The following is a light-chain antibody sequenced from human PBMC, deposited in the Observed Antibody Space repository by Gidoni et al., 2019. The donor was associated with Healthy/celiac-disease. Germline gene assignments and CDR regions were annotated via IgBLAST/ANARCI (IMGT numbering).Light chain of an antibody. CDR2: GNS. CDR3: QSYDSSLSGSGVV. V-gene: IGLV1-40*01. J-gene: IGLJ2*01. Sequence: QSVLTQPPSVSGAPGQRVTISCTGSSANIGAGYDVHWYQQLPGTAPKLLIYGNSTRPSGVPDRFSGSKSGPSASLAITALQAEDEADYYCQSYDSSLSGSGVVFGGGTKLTVL. CDR1: SANIGAGYD.